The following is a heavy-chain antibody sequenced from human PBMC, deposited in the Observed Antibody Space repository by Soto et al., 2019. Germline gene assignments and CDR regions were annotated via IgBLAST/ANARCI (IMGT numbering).Heavy chain of an antibody. J-gene: IGHJ6*03. CDR2: ISYDGSNK. CDR1: GFTFSSYG. V-gene: IGHV3-30*18. D-gene: IGHD3-16*01. CDR3: AKGSTIMSYYYMDV. Sequence: GGSLRLSCAASGFTFSSYGMHWVRQAPGKGLEWVAVISYDGSNKYYADSVKGRFTISRDNSKNTLYLQMNSLRAEDTAVYYCAKGSTIMSYYYMDVWGKGTTVTVSS.